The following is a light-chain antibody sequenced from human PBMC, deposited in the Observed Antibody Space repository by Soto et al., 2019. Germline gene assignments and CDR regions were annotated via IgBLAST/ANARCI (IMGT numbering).Light chain of an antibody. J-gene: IGKJ4*01. CDR1: QSISSY. CDR2: AAS. CDR3: QQYNSDVT. V-gene: IGKV1-39*01. Sequence: DIQITQSPSSLSASVGDRVTITCRASQSISSYLNWYQQKPGKAPKLLIYAASSLQSGVPSRFSGSGSGTEFTLTISSLQPDDFATYYCQQYNSDVTFGGGTKVDIK.